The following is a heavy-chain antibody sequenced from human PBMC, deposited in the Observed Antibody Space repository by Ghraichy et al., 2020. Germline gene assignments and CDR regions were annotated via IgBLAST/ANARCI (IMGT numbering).Heavy chain of an antibody. Sequence: ASVKVSCKASGYTFTGYYMHWVRQAPGQGLEWMGWINPNSGGTNYAQKFQGRVTMTRDTSISTAYMELSRLRSDDTAVYYCARDLDYYDSSGYSSYWGQGTLVTVSS. D-gene: IGHD3-22*01. V-gene: IGHV1-2*02. J-gene: IGHJ4*02. CDR1: GYTFTGYY. CDR3: ARDLDYYDSSGYSSY. CDR2: INPNSGGT.